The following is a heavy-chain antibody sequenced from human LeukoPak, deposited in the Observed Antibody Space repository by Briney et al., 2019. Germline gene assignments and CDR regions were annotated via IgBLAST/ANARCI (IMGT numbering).Heavy chain of an antibody. CDR3: AKCYCSSTSCYGYFQH. Sequence: PGGSLRLSCAASGFTFSDYYMNWVRQAPGKGLEWVSYISGSGSTIDYADSVKGRFTISRDNAKNSLYLQMNSLRAEDTAVYYCAKCYCSSTSCYGYFQHWGQGTLVTVSS. V-gene: IGHV3-11*01. CDR1: GFTFSDYY. J-gene: IGHJ1*01. D-gene: IGHD2-2*01. CDR2: ISGSGSTI.